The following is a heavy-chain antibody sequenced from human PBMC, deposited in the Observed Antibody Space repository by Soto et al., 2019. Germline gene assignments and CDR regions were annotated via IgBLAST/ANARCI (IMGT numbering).Heavy chain of an antibody. CDR3: ARLSADYVGYFDY. CDR1: GPSIPISNSY. Sequence: SETLSLTCAVSGPSIPISNSYCVWVRQPPGKGPEWIGTIYFDGSTYYNPALKTRVTLPVDTSQNQFSLNLTSVTAADTAVYYCARLSADYVGYFDYWGQGNMVS. D-gene: IGHD4-17*01. V-gene: IGHV4-39*01. CDR2: IYFDGST. J-gene: IGHJ4*02.